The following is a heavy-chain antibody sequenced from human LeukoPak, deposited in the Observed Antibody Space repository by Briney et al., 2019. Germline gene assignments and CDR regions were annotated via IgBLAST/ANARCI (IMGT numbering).Heavy chain of an antibody. Sequence: ASVKASCKPSRYTFTPCELNWVRQATGQGLEWMGWMNPNSGNTGYGQSFQGRITMTRDISIGTAYMELSNLTSEDTAIYYCTRGSSGRRDNWGQGTLVTVSA. D-gene: IGHD6-19*01. J-gene: IGHJ4*02. V-gene: IGHV1-8*01. CDR2: MNPNSGNT. CDR1: RYTFTPCE. CDR3: TRGSSGRRDN.